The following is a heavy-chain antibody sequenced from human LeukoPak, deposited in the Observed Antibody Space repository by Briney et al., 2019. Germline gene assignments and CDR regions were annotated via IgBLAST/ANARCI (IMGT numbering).Heavy chain of an antibody. Sequence: GGSLRLSCAASGFTFSSCSMNWVRQAPGKGMEWVSSISSSSSYIYYADSVKGRFTISRDNAKNSLYLQMTSLRAEDTAVYYCARDRSSGYDDAFDIWGQGTMVTVSS. CDR3: ARDRSSGYDDAFDI. CDR2: ISSSSSYI. CDR1: GFTFSSCS. J-gene: IGHJ3*02. D-gene: IGHD5-12*01. V-gene: IGHV3-21*01.